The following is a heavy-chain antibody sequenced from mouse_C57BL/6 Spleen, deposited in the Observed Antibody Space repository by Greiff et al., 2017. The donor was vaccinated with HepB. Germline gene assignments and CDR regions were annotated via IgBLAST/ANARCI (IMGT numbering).Heavy chain of an antibody. V-gene: IGHV1-81*01. D-gene: IGHD1-1*01. CDR2: IYPRSGNT. J-gene: IGHJ2*01. CDR1: GYTFTSYG. CDR3: ARYNYGS. Sequence: VKLQESGAELARPGASVKPSCKASGYTFTSYGISWVKQRTGQGLEWIGEIYPRSGNTYYNEKFKGKATLTADKSSSTAYMELRSLTSEDSAVYFCARYNYGSWGQGTTLTVSS.